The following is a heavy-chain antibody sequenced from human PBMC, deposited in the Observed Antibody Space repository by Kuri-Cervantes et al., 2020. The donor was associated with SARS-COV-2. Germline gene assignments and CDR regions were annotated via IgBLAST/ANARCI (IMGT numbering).Heavy chain of an antibody. Sequence: GESLKISCAASGFTFSSYSMNWVRQAPGKGLEWVSSLSSSSSHIYYADSVKGRFTISRGDTKNSLYLQMNSLRAEDTAVYYCARGGTDFWSGYSEDLGYWGQGTLVTVSS. D-gene: IGHD3-3*01. CDR2: LSSSSSHI. V-gene: IGHV3-21*01. CDR1: GFTFSSYS. J-gene: IGHJ4*02. CDR3: ARGGTDFWSGYSEDLGY.